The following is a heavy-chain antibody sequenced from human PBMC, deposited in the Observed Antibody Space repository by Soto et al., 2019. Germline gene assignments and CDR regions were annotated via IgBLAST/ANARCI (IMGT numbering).Heavy chain of an antibody. CDR2: ISNAGSGNT. J-gene: IGHJ4*02. V-gene: IGHV1-3*01. CDR1: GYPFPSFE. D-gene: IGHD2-2*01. CDR3: ARESNHYQDFFQN. Sequence: ASVKVSCKTSGYPFPSFEVHWIRQAPGQRPEWMGGISNAGSGNTKYSQKFQDRLTITGDKRATTVYMALSSLTSGDTATYYCARESNHYQDFFQNWGQGTKVTVYS.